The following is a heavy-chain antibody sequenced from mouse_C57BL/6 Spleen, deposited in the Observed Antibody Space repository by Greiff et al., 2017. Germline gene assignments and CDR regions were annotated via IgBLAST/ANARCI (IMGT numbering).Heavy chain of an antibody. CDR3: ARSNSNGFAY. CDR1: GYTFTSYW. Sequence: QVQLKQPGAELVKPGASVKLSCKASGYTFTSYWMHWVKQRPGRGLEWIGRIDPNSGGTKYNEKFKSKATLTVDKPSSTAYMKLSSLTSEDSAVYYCARSNSNGFAYWGQGTLVTVSA. J-gene: IGHJ3*01. V-gene: IGHV1-72*01. D-gene: IGHD2-5*01. CDR2: IDPNSGGT.